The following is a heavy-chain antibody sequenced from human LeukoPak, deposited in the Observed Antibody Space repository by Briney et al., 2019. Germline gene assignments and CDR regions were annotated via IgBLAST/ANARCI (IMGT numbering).Heavy chain of an antibody. CDR2: IYHRGNI. D-gene: IGHD1-14*01. J-gene: IGHJ4*02. CDR1: GDPISSSNW. Sequence: SGTLSLTCAVSGDPISSSNWWSWVRQPPGKGLEWLGEIYHRGNIDYNPSFKSRITISIDKSKNQFSLKLSSVTAADTAVYYCARDRVASPWYYFDSWGQGTLVTVSS. CDR3: ARDRVASPWYYFDS. V-gene: IGHV4-4*02.